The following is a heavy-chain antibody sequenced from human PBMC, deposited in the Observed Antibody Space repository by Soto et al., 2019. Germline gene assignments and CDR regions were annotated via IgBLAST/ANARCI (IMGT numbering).Heavy chain of an antibody. Sequence: QVQLVESGGGVVQPGRSLRLSCAASGFTFSSYGMHWVRQAPGKGLEWVAVISYDGSNKYYADSVKGRFPISRDNSKNTLYLQMNSLIAEDTAVYYCAKDRRPNYYYGMDVWGQGTTVTVS. CDR2: ISYDGSNK. CDR3: AKDRRPNYYYGMDV. V-gene: IGHV3-30*18. CDR1: GFTFSSYG. J-gene: IGHJ6*02. D-gene: IGHD6-25*01.